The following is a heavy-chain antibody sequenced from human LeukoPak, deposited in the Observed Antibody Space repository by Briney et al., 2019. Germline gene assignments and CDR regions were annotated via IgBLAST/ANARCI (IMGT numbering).Heavy chain of an antibody. J-gene: IGHJ4*02. CDR3: ARAVIGTMVRGVIGAFDY. Sequence: PSQTLSLTCAVSGGSISSGSYYWSWIRQPAGKGLEWIGRIYTSGGTNYNPSLKSRVTISVDTSKSQFSLKLSSVTAADTAMYYCARAVIGTMVRGVIGAFDYWGQRTLVTVSS. V-gene: IGHV4-61*02. CDR1: GGSISSGSYY. D-gene: IGHD3-10*01. CDR2: IYTSGGT.